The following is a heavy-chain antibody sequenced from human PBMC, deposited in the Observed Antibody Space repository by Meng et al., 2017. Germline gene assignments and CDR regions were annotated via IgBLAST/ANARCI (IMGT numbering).Heavy chain of an antibody. J-gene: IGHJ3*02. CDR1: GGIFISYA. D-gene: IGHD1-26*01. CDR2: IIPIFGTA. Sequence: SVQVSCQASGGIFISYAISWVRQPRGQGVDWMGGIIPIFGTANYAQKFQGRVTSTADKSTSTPYMELSSLRSKDTAVYYCARGFIQGGWERLSYAFDIWGQGTMVTVSS. CDR3: ARGFIQGGWERLSYAFDI. V-gene: IGHV1-69*06.